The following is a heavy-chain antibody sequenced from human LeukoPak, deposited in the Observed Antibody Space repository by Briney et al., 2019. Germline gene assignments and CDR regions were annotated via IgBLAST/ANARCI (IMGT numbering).Heavy chain of an antibody. Sequence: SETLSLTCTVSGVSISSSSYDWGWIRQPQGKGLEWIGSIYYSGSTYYNPCIRSLVTISVNTSKNQFSLKLSSVTAADTAVYYCARVQYSYGGVFDYWGQGTLVTVSS. CDR2: IYYSGST. V-gene: IGHV4-39*07. CDR3: ARVQYSYGGVFDY. CDR1: GVSISSSSYD. J-gene: IGHJ4*02. D-gene: IGHD5-18*01.